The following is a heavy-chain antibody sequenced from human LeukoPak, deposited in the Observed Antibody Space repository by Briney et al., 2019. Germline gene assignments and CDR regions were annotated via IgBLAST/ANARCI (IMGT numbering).Heavy chain of an antibody. CDR2: ISSSSSYI. D-gene: IGHD6-6*01. J-gene: IGHJ4*02. CDR3: ARVGSSFPFDY. CDR1: GFTFSSYS. Sequence: GGSLRLSCAASGFTFSSYSMNWVRQAPGKGLEWVSSISSSSSYIYYADSVKGRFTISRDNAKNSLYLQMNSLRAEDTAVYYCARVGSSFPFDYWGQGTLVTVSS. V-gene: IGHV3-21*01.